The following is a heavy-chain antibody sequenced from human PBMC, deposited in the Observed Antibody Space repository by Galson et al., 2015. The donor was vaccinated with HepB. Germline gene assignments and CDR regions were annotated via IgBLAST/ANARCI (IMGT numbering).Heavy chain of an antibody. CDR1: GFTFSSYA. D-gene: IGHD2-2*01. J-gene: IGHJ6*02. CDR3: ARDIFRWIGVVPAAKVRDYYYGMDV. CDR2: ISYDGSNK. Sequence: SLRLSCAASGFTFSSYAMHWVRQAPGKGLEWVAVISYDGSNKYYADSVKGRFTISRDNSKNTLYLQMYSLRAEDTAVYYCARDIFRWIGVVPAAKVRDYYYGMDVWGQGTTVTVSS. V-gene: IGHV3-30-3*01.